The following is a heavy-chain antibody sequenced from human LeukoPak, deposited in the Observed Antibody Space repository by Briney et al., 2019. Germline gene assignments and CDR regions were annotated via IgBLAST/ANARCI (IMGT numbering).Heavy chain of an antibody. CDR3: ARERGGVLLWFGDPNWFDP. Sequence: SETLSLTCTVSGGSISSSSYYWSWIRQPAGKGLEWIGRIYTSGSTNYNPSLKSRVTISVDTSKNQFSLKLSSVTAADTAVYYCARERGGVLLWFGDPNWFDPWGQGTLVTVSS. J-gene: IGHJ5*02. CDR2: IYTSGST. D-gene: IGHD3-10*01. V-gene: IGHV4-61*02. CDR1: GGSISSSSYY.